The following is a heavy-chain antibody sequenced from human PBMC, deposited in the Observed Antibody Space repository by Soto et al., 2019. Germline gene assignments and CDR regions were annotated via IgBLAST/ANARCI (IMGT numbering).Heavy chain of an antibody. J-gene: IGHJ4*02. CDR2: IGAEDGET. CDR3: AXXARVXXXDSSGYXXXFDY. CDR1: GYTFTSYG. D-gene: IGHD3-22*01. V-gene: IGHV1-18*01. Sequence: ASVKVSCKASGYTFTSYGISWVRQAPGQGLEWMGWIGAEDGETNYAQKLQGRVTMTEDTSTSTAYMELSSLRSEDTAVYYCAXXARVXXXDSSGYXXXFDYXGQGTLVTVSS.